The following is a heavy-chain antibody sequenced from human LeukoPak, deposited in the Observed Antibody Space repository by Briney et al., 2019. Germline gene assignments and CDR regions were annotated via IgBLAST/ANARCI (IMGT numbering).Heavy chain of an antibody. CDR3: ARGRDGYNLVDAFDI. Sequence: GGSLRLSCAASGVTFSNYRMNWVRQAPGKGLEWVSSISSSSIYIYYADSLKGRFTISRDNAKNSLYLQMNSLRAEDTAVYYCARGRDGYNLVDAFDIWGQGIMVTVSS. CDR2: ISSSSIYI. V-gene: IGHV3-21*01. CDR1: GVTFSNYR. D-gene: IGHD5-24*01. J-gene: IGHJ3*02.